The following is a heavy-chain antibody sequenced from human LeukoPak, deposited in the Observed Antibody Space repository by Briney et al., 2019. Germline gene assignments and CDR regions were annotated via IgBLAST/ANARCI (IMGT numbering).Heavy chain of an antibody. D-gene: IGHD6-6*01. CDR3: ARANGDPSSPSGYYYGMDV. V-gene: IGHV4-34*01. CDR2: INHSGST. CDR1: GGSFSGYY. Sequence: AETLSLTCCVYGGSFSGYYWSRIRQPPGKELEWIGEINHSGSTNYNPSLKSRVTISVDTSKNQFSLKLSSVTAADTAVYYCARANGDPSSPSGYYYGMDVWGPGTTVTVSS. J-gene: IGHJ6*02.